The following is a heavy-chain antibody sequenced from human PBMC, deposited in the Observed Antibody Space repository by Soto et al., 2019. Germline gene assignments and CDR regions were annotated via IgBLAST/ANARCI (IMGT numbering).Heavy chain of an antibody. CDR3: WRHGDYDFSRFDY. CDR1: GFTFSNAW. Sequence: NPGGSLRLSCAASGFTFSNAWMNWVRQAPGKGLEWVGRIKSKTDGGTTDYAAPVKGRFTISRDDSKNTLYLQMNSLKTEDTAVYYCWRHGDYDFSRFDYWGQGTLVTVSS. J-gene: IGHJ4*02. D-gene: IGHD4-17*01. CDR2: IKSKTDGGTT. V-gene: IGHV3-15*07.